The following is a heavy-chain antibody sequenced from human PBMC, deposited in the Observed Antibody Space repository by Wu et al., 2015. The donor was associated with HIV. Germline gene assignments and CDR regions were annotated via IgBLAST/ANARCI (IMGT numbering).Heavy chain of an antibody. J-gene: IGHJ3*01. CDR2: IIPIYRTT. CDR3: ARVGGSSWYREFDL. CDR1: GGSLSNYG. Sequence: QVQLVQSGAEVKKPGSSVKVSCKASGGSLSNYGISWVRQAPGQGFEWLGRIIPIYRTTNYAQSFHGRVTITAGESTSTSFLQARSLRSEDTAVYYCARVGGSSWYREFDLWGQGTMVTVSS. V-gene: IGHV1-69*13. D-gene: IGHD6-13*01.